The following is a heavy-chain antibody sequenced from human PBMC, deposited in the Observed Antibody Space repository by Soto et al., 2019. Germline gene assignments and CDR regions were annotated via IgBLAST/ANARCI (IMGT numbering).Heavy chain of an antibody. J-gene: IGHJ3*02. CDR2: IYPGDSDT. CDR3: ARQTSYCGGDCYSLPFDI. D-gene: IGHD2-21*01. V-gene: IGHV5-51*01. Sequence: GESLKISCKGSGYSFTSYWIGWVRQMPGKGLEWMGIIYPGDSDTRYSPSFQGQVTISADKSISTAYLQRSSLKASDTAMYYWARQTSYCGGDCYSLPFDIWGQGTMVTVSS. CDR1: GYSFTSYW.